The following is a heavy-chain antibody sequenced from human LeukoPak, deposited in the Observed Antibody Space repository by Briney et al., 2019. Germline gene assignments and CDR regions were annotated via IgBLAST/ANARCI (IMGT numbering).Heavy chain of an antibody. D-gene: IGHD4-17*01. Sequence: ASVKVSCKASGYNFNSYGINWVRQAPGQGLEWMGWISAYDGNTNYAQKFQDRFTMTTDTFTSTAYMELRSLRSDDTAVYYCARKFLGTTVTTFRDYYYYMDVWGKGTTVTVSS. CDR3: ARKFLGTTVTTFRDYYYYMDV. V-gene: IGHV1-18*01. CDR1: GYNFNSYG. CDR2: ISAYDGNT. J-gene: IGHJ6*03.